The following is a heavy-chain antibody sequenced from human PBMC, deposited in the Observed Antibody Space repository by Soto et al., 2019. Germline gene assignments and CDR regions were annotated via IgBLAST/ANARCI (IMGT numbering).Heavy chain of an antibody. D-gene: IGHD3-3*01. CDR3: AKDKGYNFWSGSIYFYYGLDV. CDR2: ISSSSSYI. CDR1: GFTFSSYS. V-gene: IGHV3-21*04. J-gene: IGHJ6*02. Sequence: GGSLRLSCAASGFTFSSYSMNWVRQAPGKGLEWVSSISSSSSYIYYADSVKGRFTISRDNAKNSLYLQMNSLRAGDTAEYYCAKDKGYNFWSGSIYFYYGLDVWGQGTTVTVSS.